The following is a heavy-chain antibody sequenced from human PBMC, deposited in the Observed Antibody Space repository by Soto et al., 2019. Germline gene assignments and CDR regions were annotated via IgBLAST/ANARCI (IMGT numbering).Heavy chain of an antibody. V-gene: IGHV1-18*01. D-gene: IGHD3-16*01. CDR3: VMVDNYVTPTPQDV. CDR1: GYIFVNYG. Sequence: QVQLVQSGDEVKKPGASVKVSCKASGYIFVNYGIAWVRQAPGQGLEWRGWSSPDTGNAHTATKVQGRLTMTTDTSTRTAYMDLGSLTSDDTAVYYCVMVDNYVTPTPQDVWGQGTTVTVSS. CDR2: SSPDTGNA. J-gene: IGHJ6*02.